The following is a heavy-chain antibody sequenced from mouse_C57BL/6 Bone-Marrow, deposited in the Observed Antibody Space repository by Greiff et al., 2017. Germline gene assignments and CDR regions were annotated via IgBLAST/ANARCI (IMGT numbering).Heavy chain of an antibody. D-gene: IGHD1-1*01. CDR2: ISSGGDYI. CDR1: GFTFSSYA. Sequence: EVHLVESGEGLVKPGGSLKLSCAASGFTFSSYAMSWVRQTPEKRLEWVAYISSGGDYIYYADTVKGRFTISRDNARNTLYLQMSSLKSEDTAMYYCTRDRVITTVDWFAYWGQGTLVTVAA. V-gene: IGHV5-9-1*02. J-gene: IGHJ3*01. CDR3: TRDRVITTVDWFAY.